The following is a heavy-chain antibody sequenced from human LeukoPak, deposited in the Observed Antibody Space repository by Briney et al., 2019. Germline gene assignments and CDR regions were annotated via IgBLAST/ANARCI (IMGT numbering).Heavy chain of an antibody. CDR3: AREGGDYVYFDY. D-gene: IGHD4-17*01. Sequence: ASVKVSCKASGYTFTGYYMHWVRQAPGQGLEWIGWINPNSGGTNYAQKFQGRVTMTRDTSISTAYMELSRLRSDDTAVYYCAREGGDYVYFDYWGQGTLVTVSS. J-gene: IGHJ4*02. CDR1: GYTFTGYY. V-gene: IGHV1-2*02. CDR2: INPNSGGT.